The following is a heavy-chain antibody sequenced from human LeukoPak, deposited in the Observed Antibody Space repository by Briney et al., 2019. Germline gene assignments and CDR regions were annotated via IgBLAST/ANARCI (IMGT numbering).Heavy chain of an antibody. D-gene: IGHD3-16*01. CDR1: GSLQNKQA. J-gene: IGHJ4*02. V-gene: IGHV3-33*06. CDR2: IWHDGLNK. Sequence: GGSLRLSCAACGSLQNKQAVHGVRQAPGKGLEWVAVIWHDGLNKFYADFLKGRFTISRDFSKDTVYLQMSGLTVEDTAVYYCAKAGPRSYAEAVDSWGQGTLVTVSS. CDR3: AKAGPRSYAEAVDS.